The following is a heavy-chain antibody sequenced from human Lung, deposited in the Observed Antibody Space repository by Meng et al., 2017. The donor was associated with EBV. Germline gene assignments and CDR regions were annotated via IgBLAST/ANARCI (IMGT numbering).Heavy chain of an antibody. CDR1: GDSISSDIW. D-gene: IGHD1-1*01. J-gene: IGHJ4*02. CDR3: GRDQGRQLINH. CDR2: VYHRGDN. V-gene: IGHV4-4*02. Sequence: PDAGPGLVKPSGNLPLPCAVSGDSISSDIWWSWGRQPPGKGLEGIGDVYHRGDNNYNPSLRSRVVKSIDRSKNQFSLNLSSVNAADTAVYYCGRDQGRQLINHWGQGTLVTVSS.